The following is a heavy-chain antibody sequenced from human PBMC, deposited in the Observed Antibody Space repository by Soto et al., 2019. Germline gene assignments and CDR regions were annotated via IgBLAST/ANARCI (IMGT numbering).Heavy chain of an antibody. D-gene: IGHD2-15*01. J-gene: IGHJ4*02. Sequence: QVQLVQSGAEVQKPGASVKVSCKASGYTFSDYYLHWVRQAPGQALEWVGWMHPNNGGTNYAQKFRGRVTMTRDTSITTAFMELSSLSADDTAVYYCLRASPYPFHVEAAVPSGGDFWGQGTLVTVSS. CDR2: MHPNNGGT. V-gene: IGHV1-2*02. CDR1: GYTFSDYY. CDR3: LRASPYPFHVEAAVPSGGDF.